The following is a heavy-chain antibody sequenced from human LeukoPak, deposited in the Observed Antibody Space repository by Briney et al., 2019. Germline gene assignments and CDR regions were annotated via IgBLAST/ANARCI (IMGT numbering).Heavy chain of an antibody. D-gene: IGHD6-19*01. Sequence: SETLSLTCTVSGGSISGWYWSWIRQPPGQGLEWIGYIYDSGNTKYNPSLKSRVTISIDTSKNQFSLNLTSVTAADTATYYCARETTLMGYASGLGFNYWGQGILVTVSS. J-gene: IGHJ4*02. CDR1: GGSISGWY. CDR3: ARETTLMGYASGLGFNY. CDR2: IYDSGNT. V-gene: IGHV4-59*01.